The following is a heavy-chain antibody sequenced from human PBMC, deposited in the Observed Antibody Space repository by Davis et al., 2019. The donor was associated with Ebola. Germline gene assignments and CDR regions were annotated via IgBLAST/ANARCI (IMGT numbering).Heavy chain of an antibody. D-gene: IGHD2-8*01. CDR2: IYTTGST. V-gene: IGHV4-4*07. Sequence: PSETLSLTCTVSGGSIGYYWWSWIRQPAGKGLEWIGRIYTTGSTNYNPSLKSRVTMSIDTSKNQFSLKLSSVTAADTAVYYCARGVYVEIDYWGQGTLVTVSS. J-gene: IGHJ4*02. CDR1: GGSIGYYW. CDR3: ARGVYVEIDY.